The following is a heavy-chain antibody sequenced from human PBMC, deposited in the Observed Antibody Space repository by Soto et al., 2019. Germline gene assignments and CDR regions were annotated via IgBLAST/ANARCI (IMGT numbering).Heavy chain of an antibody. CDR1: GGSISSHY. CDR2: IYYSGST. D-gene: IGHD4-17*01. J-gene: IGHJ4*02. V-gene: IGHV4-59*08. CDR3: ARHANYGDYSFDY. Sequence: SETLSLTCTVSGGSISSHYWSWIRQPPGKGLEWIGYIYYSGSTNYNPSLKSRVTISVDTSKNQFSLKLSSVTAADTAVYYCARHANYGDYSFDYWGQGTLVTVSS.